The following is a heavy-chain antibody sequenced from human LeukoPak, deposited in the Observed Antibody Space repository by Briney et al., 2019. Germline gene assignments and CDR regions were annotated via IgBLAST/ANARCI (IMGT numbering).Heavy chain of an antibody. Sequence: SLRLSCAASGFTFDDYAMHWVRQAPGKGLEWVSGISWNSGSIGYADSVKGRFTISRDNAKNSLYLQMNSLRAEDTALYYCAKASPSGSYSGGAFDIWGQGTMVTVSS. CDR2: ISWNSGSI. D-gene: IGHD1-26*01. J-gene: IGHJ3*02. V-gene: IGHV3-9*01. CDR3: AKASPSGSYSGGAFDI. CDR1: GFTFDDYA.